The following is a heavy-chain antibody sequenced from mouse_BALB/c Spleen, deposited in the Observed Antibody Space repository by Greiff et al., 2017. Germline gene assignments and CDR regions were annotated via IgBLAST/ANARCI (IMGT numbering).Heavy chain of an antibody. V-gene: IGHV5-4*02. D-gene: IGHD2-14*01. CDR3: ARGRDRYDGSDWLAY. CDR2: ISDGGSYT. CDR1: GFTFSDYY. Sequence: EVKLVESGGGLVKPGGSLKLSCAASGFTFSDYYMYWVRQTPEKRLEWVATISDGGSYTYYPDSVKGRFTISRDNAKNNLYLQMSSLKSEDTAMYYCARGRDRYDGSDWLAYWGQGTLVTVSA. J-gene: IGHJ3*01.